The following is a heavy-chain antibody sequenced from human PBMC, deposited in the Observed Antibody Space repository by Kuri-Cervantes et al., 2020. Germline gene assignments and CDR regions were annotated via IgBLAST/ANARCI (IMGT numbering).Heavy chain of an antibody. CDR3: ARDMRELGIY. D-gene: IGHD1-26*01. CDR2: IYHSGST. Sequence: SWVRQPPGKGLEWIGEIYHSGSTDYNPSLKSRVTISVDKSKNQFSLKLSSVTAADTAVYYCARDMRELGIYWGQGTLVTVSS. J-gene: IGHJ4*02. V-gene: IGHV4-4*02.